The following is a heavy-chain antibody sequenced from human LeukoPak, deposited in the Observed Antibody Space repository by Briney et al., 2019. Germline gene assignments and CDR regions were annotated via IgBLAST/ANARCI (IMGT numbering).Heavy chain of an antibody. CDR1: GYTFSGYY. CDR3: ARGAMGTTGDRAMVADY. CDR2: VNPDSGVT. Sequence: GASVKVSCKASGYTFSGYYIHWVRQAPGQGLEWMGWVNPDSGVTNYAQKFQGRVTMTRDTSIRTAYVELSRVRSDDTAVYYCARGAMGTTGDRAMVADYWGQGTLVIVSS. V-gene: IGHV1-2*02. J-gene: IGHJ4*02. D-gene: IGHD5-18*01.